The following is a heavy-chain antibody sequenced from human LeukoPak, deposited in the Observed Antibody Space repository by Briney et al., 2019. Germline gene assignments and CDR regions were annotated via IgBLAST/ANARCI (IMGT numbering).Heavy chain of an antibody. CDR3: AREVSDSYYYDSSGYSHHLFDY. Sequence: PGGSLRLSCAASGFTFDDYGMSWVRQAPGKGLEWVSGINWNGGSTGYADSVKGRFTISRDNAKNSLYLQMNSLRAEDTAVYYCAREVSDSYYYDSSGYSHHLFDYWGQGTLVTVSS. J-gene: IGHJ4*02. D-gene: IGHD3-22*01. V-gene: IGHV3-20*04. CDR1: GFTFDDYG. CDR2: INWNGGST.